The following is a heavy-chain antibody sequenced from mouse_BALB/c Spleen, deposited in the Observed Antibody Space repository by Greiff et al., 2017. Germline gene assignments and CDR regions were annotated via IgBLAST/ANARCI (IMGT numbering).Heavy chain of an antibody. Sequence: EVMLVESGGGLVQPGGSRKLSCAASGFTFSSFGMHWVRQAPEKGLEWVAYISSGSSTIYYADTVKGRFTISRDNPKNTLFLQMTSLRSEDTAMYYCARRDGNYVDAMDYWGQGTSVTVSS. J-gene: IGHJ4*01. CDR2: ISSGSSTI. CDR1: GFTFSSFG. D-gene: IGHD2-1*01. CDR3: ARRDGNYVDAMDY. V-gene: IGHV5-17*02.